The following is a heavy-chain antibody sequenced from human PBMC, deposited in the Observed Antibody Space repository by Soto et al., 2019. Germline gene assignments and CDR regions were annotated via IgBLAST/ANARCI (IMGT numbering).Heavy chain of an antibody. CDR2: VYFTGKT. V-gene: IGHV4-31*03. Sequence: QVHLQESGPGLVKPSQTLSLTCTVSGGSLTRGGYYWGWIRQHPGRGLEWIGYVYFTGKTYYSPALESRITISVDTSKNQFSLNLKSVTAADTAVYYCARDLYGHGQGLIAWGQGTRVTVSS. CDR3: ARDLYGHGQGLIA. CDR1: GGSLTRGGYY. D-gene: IGHD3-16*01. J-gene: IGHJ5*02.